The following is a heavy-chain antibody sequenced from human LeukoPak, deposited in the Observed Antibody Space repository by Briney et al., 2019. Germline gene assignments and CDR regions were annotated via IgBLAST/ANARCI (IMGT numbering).Heavy chain of an antibody. CDR1: GFTFSNSG. J-gene: IGHJ3*01. Sequence: PGGSLRLSCAASGFTFSNSGMHWVRQAPGKGLEWVAVIWYDGSNEYYADAVKGRFIISRGNSENTVHLQMNSLRVEDTSVYYCAREISMFVNAFDLWGQGTLVAVSS. CDR3: AREISMFVNAFDL. CDR2: IWYDGSNE. D-gene: IGHD3-10*02. V-gene: IGHV3-33*01.